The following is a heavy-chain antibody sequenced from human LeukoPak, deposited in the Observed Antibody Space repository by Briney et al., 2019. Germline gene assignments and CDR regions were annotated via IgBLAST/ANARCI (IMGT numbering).Heavy chain of an antibody. V-gene: IGHV3-21*01. Sequence: PGGSLRLSCAASGFTFSSYSMNWVRQAPGKGLEWVSSISSSSSYIYYADSVKGRFTISRDNAKNSLYLQMNSLRAEDTAVYYCATHGSGESDPYFDYWGQGTLVTVSS. CDR2: ISSSSSYI. J-gene: IGHJ4*02. CDR3: ATHGSGESDPYFDY. CDR1: GFTFSSYS. D-gene: IGHD3-10*01.